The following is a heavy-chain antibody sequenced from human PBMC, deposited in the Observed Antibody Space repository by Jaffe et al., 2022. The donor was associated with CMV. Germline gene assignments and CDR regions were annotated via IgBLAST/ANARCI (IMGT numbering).Heavy chain of an antibody. J-gene: IGHJ4*02. D-gene: IGHD1-1*01. CDR3: AKDWSGTEYFFDN. Sequence: QVQLVESGGGVVQPGRSLRLSCAASGFNFNGYGMHWVRQAPDKGLEWVAFISHDDTNTNYADSMKGRFTISRDNSKNTVYLQMNSLRREDTALYYCAKDWSGTEYFFDNWGQGTLVTVSS. CDR2: ISHDDTNT. V-gene: IGHV3-30*18. CDR1: GFNFNGYG.